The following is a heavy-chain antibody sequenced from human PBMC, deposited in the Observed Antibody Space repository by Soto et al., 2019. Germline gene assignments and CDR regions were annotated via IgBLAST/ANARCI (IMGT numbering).Heavy chain of an antibody. D-gene: IGHD6-19*01. CDR1: GGSISSGGYY. CDR3: ARDDSGWPASFDY. CDR2: IYYSGST. V-gene: IGHV4-31*03. J-gene: IGHJ4*02. Sequence: QVQLQESGPGLVKPSQTLSLTCTVSGGSISSGGYYWSWIRQHPGKGLEWIGYIYYSGSTYYNPSLKSRVTISVGTSKHQFSLKLSSVTAADTAVYYCARDDSGWPASFDYWGQGTLVTVSS.